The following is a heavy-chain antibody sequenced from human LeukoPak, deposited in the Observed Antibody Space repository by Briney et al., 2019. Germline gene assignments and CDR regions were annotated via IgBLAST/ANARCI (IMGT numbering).Heavy chain of an antibody. CDR3: AKCRTEWSGYCDSFDL. V-gene: IGHV1-2*02. J-gene: IGHJ3*01. Sequence: ASVKVSCKASGYTFSDYHMQWVRQAPGQGLEWMGWINPKSGGTRFAQKLQGRVTMTSDTSLNTVYMELSRLRSDDTAVYYCAKCRTEWSGYCDSFDLWGQGTVVTVSS. D-gene: IGHD3-3*01. CDR1: GYTFSDYH. CDR2: INPKSGGT.